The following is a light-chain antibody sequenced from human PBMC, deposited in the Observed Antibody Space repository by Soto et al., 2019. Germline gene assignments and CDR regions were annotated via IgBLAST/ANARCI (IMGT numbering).Light chain of an antibody. CDR3: SPYTSSRWV. J-gene: IGLJ3*02. V-gene: IGLV2-14*01. Sequence: QSVLTQPASVSGSPGQSITISCTGTSSDVGGYNYVSWYQQHPGKAPKLMIYDVSNRPSGVSNRFSGSKSGNTASLTISGLQAEDEADYYCSPYTSSRWVFGGGTKLTVL. CDR1: SSDVGGYNY. CDR2: DVS.